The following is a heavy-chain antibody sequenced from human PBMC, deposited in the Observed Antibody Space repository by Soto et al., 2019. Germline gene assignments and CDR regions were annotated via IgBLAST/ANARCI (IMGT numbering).Heavy chain of an antibody. CDR1: GYTFTSYA. CDR3: ARDDDYSNDHYYYYGMDV. CDR2: INAGNGNT. J-gene: IGHJ6*02. V-gene: IGHV1-3*01. Sequence: QVQLVQSGAEVKKPGASVKVSCKASGYTFTSYAMHWVRQAPGQRLEWMGWINAGNGNTKYSQKFQGRVTITRDTAASTAYMELSSLRSEDTAVYYCARDDDYSNDHYYYYGMDVWGQGTTVTVSS. D-gene: IGHD4-4*01.